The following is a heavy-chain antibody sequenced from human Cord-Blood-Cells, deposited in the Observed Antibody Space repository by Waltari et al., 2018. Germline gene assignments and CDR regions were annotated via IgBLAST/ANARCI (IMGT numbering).Heavy chain of an antibody. V-gene: IGHV4-39*01. J-gene: IGHJ4*02. CDR1: GGSLSSSSYY. CDR2: IYYSGST. Sequence: QLQLQASGPGLGKPSETLSLTCTVTGGSLSSSSYYWGWIRQPPGKGLEWIGSIYYSGSTYYNPSLKSRVTISVDTSKNQFSLKLSSVTAADTAVYYCARHGYSSSSYYFDYWGQGTLVTVSS. CDR3: ARHGYSSSSYYFDY. D-gene: IGHD6-6*01.